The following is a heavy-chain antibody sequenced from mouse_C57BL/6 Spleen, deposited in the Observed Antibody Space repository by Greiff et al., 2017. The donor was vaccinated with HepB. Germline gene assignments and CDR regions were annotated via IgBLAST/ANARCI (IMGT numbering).Heavy chain of an antibody. CDR2: IDPSDSET. J-gene: IGHJ1*03. D-gene: IGHD4-1*01. CDR1: GYTFTSYW. CDR3: ASSLTGRYFDV. V-gene: IGHV1-52*01. Sequence: QVQLKQSGAELVRPGSSVKLSCKASGYTFTSYWMHWVKQRPIQGLEWIGNIDPSDSETHYNQKFKDKATLTVDKSSSTAYMQLSSLTSEDSAVYYCASSLTGRYFDVWGTGTTVTVSS.